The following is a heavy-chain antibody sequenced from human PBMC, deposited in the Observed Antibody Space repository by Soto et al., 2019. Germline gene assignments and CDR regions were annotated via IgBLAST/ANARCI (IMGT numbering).Heavy chain of an antibody. CDR3: DASAVAGDALFDY. CDR1: GFTFSSYG. D-gene: IGHD6-19*01. J-gene: IGHJ4*02. CDR2: ISYDGSNK. V-gene: IGHV3-30*03. Sequence: QVQLVESGGGVVQPGRSLRLSCAASGFTFSSYGMHWVRQAPGKGLEWVAVISYDGSNKYYADSVKGRFTISRDNSKNTLYMQMNSLRPEDTAVYYCDASAVAGDALFDYWGQGTLVTVSS.